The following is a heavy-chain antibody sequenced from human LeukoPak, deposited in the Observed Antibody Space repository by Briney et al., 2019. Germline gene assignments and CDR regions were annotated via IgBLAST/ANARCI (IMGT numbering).Heavy chain of an antibody. J-gene: IGHJ5*02. V-gene: IGHV1-69*04. CDR1: GGTFSSYT. D-gene: IGHD4-23*01. CDR3: ARDRERWSTYWFDP. Sequence: SVKASCKASGGTFSSYTISWVRQAPGQGLEWMGRIIPILGIANYAQKFQGRVTITADKSTSTAYMELSSLRSEDTAVYYCARDRERWSTYWFDPWGQGTLVTVSS. CDR2: IIPILGIA.